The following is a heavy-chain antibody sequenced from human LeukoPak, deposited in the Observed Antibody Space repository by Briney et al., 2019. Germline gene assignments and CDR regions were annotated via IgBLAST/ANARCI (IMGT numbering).Heavy chain of an antibody. Sequence: GGSLRLSCAASGFTFSDSWMHWVRQVPGKGLVSVSLIRSDGSVSYYADSVKGRFTISRDNAKDSLYLQMNSLRAEDTAVYYCARDPGSGYEEHFDYWGQGTLVTVSS. D-gene: IGHD5-12*01. V-gene: IGHV3-74*01. CDR1: GFTFSDSW. CDR2: IRSDGSVS. J-gene: IGHJ4*02. CDR3: ARDPGSGYEEHFDY.